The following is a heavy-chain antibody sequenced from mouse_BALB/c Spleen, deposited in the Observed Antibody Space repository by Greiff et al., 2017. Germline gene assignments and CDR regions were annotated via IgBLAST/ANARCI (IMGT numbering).Heavy chain of an antibody. V-gene: IGHV1-5*01. CDR2: IYPGNSDT. CDR1: GYSFTSYW. Sequence: EVQLQQSGTVLARPGASVKMSCKASGYSFTSYWMHWVKQRPGQGLEWIGAIYPGNSDTSYNQKFKGKAKLTAVTSASTAYMELSSLTNEDSAVYYCTRGDYGSSDFDYWGQGTTLTVSA. CDR3: TRGDYGSSDFDY. D-gene: IGHD1-1*01. J-gene: IGHJ2*01.